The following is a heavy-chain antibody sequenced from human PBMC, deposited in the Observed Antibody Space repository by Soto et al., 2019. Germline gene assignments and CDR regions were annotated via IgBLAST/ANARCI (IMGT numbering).Heavy chain of an antibody. J-gene: IGHJ6*02. CDR1: GGSFSGYY. CDR3: ARVRPYYDFWSGPLNYGMDV. V-gene: IGHV4-34*01. Sequence: QVQLQQWGAGLLKPSETLSLTCAVYGGSFSGYYWSWIRQPPGKGLEWIGEINHSGSTNYNPSLKSRVTISVDTSKNQFSLKLSSVTAADTAVYYCARVRPYYDFWSGPLNYGMDVWGQGTTVTVSS. D-gene: IGHD3-3*01. CDR2: INHSGST.